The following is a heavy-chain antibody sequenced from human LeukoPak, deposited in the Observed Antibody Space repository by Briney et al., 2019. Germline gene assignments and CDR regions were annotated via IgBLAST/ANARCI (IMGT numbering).Heavy chain of an antibody. CDR2: ISAYSGNT. J-gene: IGHJ4*02. D-gene: IGHD6-6*01. CDR1: GYTFTNYY. V-gene: IGHV1-18*04. CDR3: ARESHSSSLDY. Sequence: GASVKVSCKASGYTFTNYYIHWVRQAPGQGLEWMGWISAYSGNTNYAQKLQGRVTMTTDTSTSTAYMELRSLRSDDTAVYYCARESHSSSLDYWGQGTLVTVSS.